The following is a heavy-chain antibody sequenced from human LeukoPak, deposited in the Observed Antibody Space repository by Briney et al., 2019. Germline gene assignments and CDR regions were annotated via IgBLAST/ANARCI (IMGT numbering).Heavy chain of an antibody. CDR3: ARDLTPRDYYDSSGYYYGAFDI. CDR1: GFTFTNYW. CDR2: ISSSGSTI. V-gene: IGHV3-11*01. Sequence: GGSLRLSCATSGFTFTNYWMSWVRQAPGKGLEWVSYISSSGSTIYYADSVKGRFTISRDNAKNSLYLQMNSLRAEDTAVYYCARDLTPRDYYDSSGYYYGAFDIWGQGTMVTVSS. J-gene: IGHJ3*02. D-gene: IGHD3-22*01.